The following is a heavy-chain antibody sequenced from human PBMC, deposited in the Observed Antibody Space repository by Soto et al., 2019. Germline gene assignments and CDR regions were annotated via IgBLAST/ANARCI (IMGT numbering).Heavy chain of an antibody. CDR2: VNPILSMS. CDR1: GDTFNFYS. CDR3: ATSYGSGYRAFDF. Sequence: QVQLVQSGAEVKRPGSSVKVSCKASGDTFNFYSINWVRQAPGLGLEWMGRVNPILSMSNYAQRFQGRVTMTAEKSTRTAYMELSGVRSEDTAIYYCATSYGSGYRAFDFWGQGALVTVSS. J-gene: IGHJ4*02. V-gene: IGHV1-69*04. D-gene: IGHD3-10*01.